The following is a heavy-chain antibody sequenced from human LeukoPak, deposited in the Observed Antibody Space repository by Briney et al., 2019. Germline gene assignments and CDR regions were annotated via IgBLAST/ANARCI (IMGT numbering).Heavy chain of an antibody. V-gene: IGHV4-34*01. J-gene: IGHJ4*02. CDR2: INHSGST. Sequence: SETLSLTCAVYGGSFSGYYWSWIRQPPGKGLEWIGEINHSGSTNYNPSLKSRVTISVDTSKNQFSLKLSSVTAADTAVYYCARGVKYYYGSLFDYWGQGTLVAVSS. CDR3: ARGVKYYYGSLFDY. D-gene: IGHD3-10*01. CDR1: GGSFSGYY.